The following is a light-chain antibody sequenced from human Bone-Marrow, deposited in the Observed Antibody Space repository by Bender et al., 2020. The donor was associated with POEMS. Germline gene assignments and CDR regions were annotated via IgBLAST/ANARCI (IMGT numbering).Light chain of an antibody. Sequence: QSVLTQPPSASGTPGQRVTISCSGSSSNIGSNYVYWYQQLPGTAPKLLIYGYNNRPSGVPDRFSGSKSGTSASLAITGLQAEDEADYYCQSYDRSLTGVIFGGGTKLTVL. CDR3: QSYDRSLTGVI. V-gene: IGLV1-40*01. J-gene: IGLJ2*01. CDR1: SSNIGSNY. CDR2: GYN.